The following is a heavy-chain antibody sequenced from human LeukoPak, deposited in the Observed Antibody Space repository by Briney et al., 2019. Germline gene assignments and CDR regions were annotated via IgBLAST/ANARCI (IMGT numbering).Heavy chain of an antibody. CDR3: ARDEYVLTSFDP. V-gene: IGHV1-2*02. Sequence: ASVKVSCKASGYTFTGYYMHWVRQAPGQGLEWMGWINPNSGDTNYAQKFQGRVTMTRDTSISTAYMELSRLRSDDTAVYYCARDEYVLTSFDPGGQGTLVTVSS. D-gene: IGHD3-16*01. CDR2: INPNSGDT. J-gene: IGHJ5*02. CDR1: GYTFTGYY.